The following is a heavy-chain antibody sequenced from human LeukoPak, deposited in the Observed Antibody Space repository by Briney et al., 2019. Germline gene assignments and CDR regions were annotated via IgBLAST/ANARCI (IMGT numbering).Heavy chain of an antibody. D-gene: IGHD2-2*01. CDR3: ARTPGYCSSTSCYHYYGMDV. CDR1: GYSFTSYW. CDR2: IYPGDSDT. Sequence: GESLKISCKGSGYSFTSYWIGWVRQMPGKGLEWMGIIYPGDSDTRYSPSFQGQVTISADKSISTAYLQWSSLKASDTAMYYCARTPGYCSSTSCYHYYGMDVRGKGTTVTVSS. V-gene: IGHV5-51*01. J-gene: IGHJ6*04.